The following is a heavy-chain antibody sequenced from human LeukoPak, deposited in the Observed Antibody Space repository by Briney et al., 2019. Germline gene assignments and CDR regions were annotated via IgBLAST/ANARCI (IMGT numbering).Heavy chain of an antibody. Sequence: SETLSLTCTVSGGSISSYYWSWIRQPPGKGLEWIGYIYYSGSTNYNPSLKSQVTISVDTSKNQFSLKLSSVTAADTAVYYCARSIGYYDILTGYYSDPYYYYMDVWGKGTTVTISS. V-gene: IGHV4-59*01. D-gene: IGHD3-9*01. J-gene: IGHJ6*03. CDR1: GGSISSYY. CDR2: IYYSGST. CDR3: ARSIGYYDILTGYYSDPYYYYMDV.